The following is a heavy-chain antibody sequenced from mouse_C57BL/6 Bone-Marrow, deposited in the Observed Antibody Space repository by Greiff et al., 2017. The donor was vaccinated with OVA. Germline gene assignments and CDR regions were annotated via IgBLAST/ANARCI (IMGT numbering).Heavy chain of an antibody. J-gene: IGHJ4*01. CDR3: APRGLYAMDY. Sequence: EVKLVESGGGLVKPGGSLKLSCAASGFTFSDYGMHWVRQAPEKGLEWVAYISSGSSTIYYADTVKGRFTISSDNAKNTLFLQMTSLRSEDTAMYYCAPRGLYAMDYWGQGTSVTVSS. CDR2: ISSGSSTI. V-gene: IGHV5-17*01. CDR1: GFTFSDYG.